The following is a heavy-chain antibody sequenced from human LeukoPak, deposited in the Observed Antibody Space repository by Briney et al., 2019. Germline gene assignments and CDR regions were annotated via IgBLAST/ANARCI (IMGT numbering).Heavy chain of an antibody. V-gene: IGHV4-39*07. CDR2: IYYSGST. Sequence: SETLSLTCTVSGGSISSSSYYWGWIRQPPGKGLEWIGSIYYSGSTYYNPSLKSRVTISVDTSKNQFSLKLSSVTAADTAVYYCARDLSGVAGYTYGRGVDYWGQGTLVTVSS. D-gene: IGHD5-18*01. J-gene: IGHJ4*02. CDR1: GGSISSSSYY. CDR3: ARDLSGVAGYTYGRGVDY.